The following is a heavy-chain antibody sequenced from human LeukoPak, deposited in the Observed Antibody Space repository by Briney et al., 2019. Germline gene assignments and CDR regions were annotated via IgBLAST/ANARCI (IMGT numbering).Heavy chain of an antibody. CDR2: IYYSGST. Sequence: PSQTLSLTCTVSGGSISSGGYYWSWIRQHPGKGPEWIGYIYYSGSTYYNPSLKSRVTISVDTSKNQFSLKLSSVTAADTAVYYCARGKPRYCSSTSCYGRGNWFDPWGQGTLVTVSS. CDR3: ARGKPRYCSSTSCYGRGNWFDP. CDR1: GGSISSGGYY. V-gene: IGHV4-31*03. J-gene: IGHJ5*02. D-gene: IGHD2-2*01.